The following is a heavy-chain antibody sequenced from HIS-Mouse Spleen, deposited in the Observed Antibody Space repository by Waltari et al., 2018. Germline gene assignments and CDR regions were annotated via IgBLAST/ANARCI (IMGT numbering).Heavy chain of an antibody. Sequence: QLQLQESGPGLVKPSETLSLTCTVSGVSISSSSYYWGWIRQPPGKGLEWVVSIYYSGSTYYNPSLKSRVTISVDTSKNQFSLKLSSVTAADTAVYYCAREIPYSSSWYDWYFDLWGRGTLVTVSS. CDR3: AREIPYSSSWYDWYFDL. J-gene: IGHJ2*01. D-gene: IGHD6-13*01. CDR1: GVSISSSSYY. V-gene: IGHV4-39*07. CDR2: IYYSGST.